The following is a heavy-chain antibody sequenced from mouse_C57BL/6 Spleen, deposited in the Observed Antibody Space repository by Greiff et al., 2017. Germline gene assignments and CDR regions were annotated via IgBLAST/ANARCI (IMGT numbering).Heavy chain of an antibody. D-gene: IGHD1-1*01. V-gene: IGHV14-2*01. CDR3: ARSGYGSSPAWLAY. CDR2: IDPEDGET. CDR1: GFNIKDYY. J-gene: IGHJ3*01. Sequence: VQLQQSGAELVKPGASVKLSCTASGFNIKDYYMHWVKQRTEQGLEWIGRIDPEDGETKYAPNFQGKATITADTSSNTAYLQLSSLTSEDTAVYYGARSGYGSSPAWLAYWGQGTLVTVSA.